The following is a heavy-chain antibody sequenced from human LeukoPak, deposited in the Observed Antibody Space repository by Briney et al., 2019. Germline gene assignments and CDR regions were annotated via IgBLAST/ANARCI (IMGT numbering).Heavy chain of an antibody. CDR3: ARQISYCTNGVCYRRWFDP. D-gene: IGHD2-8*01. J-gene: IGHJ5*02. CDR1: GITLSNYG. Sequence: GGSLRLSCAASGITLSNYGMTWVRQAPGKGLEWVSVIYSGGSTYYADSVKGRFTISRDNSKNTLYLQMNSLRAEDTAVYYCARQISYCTNGVCYRRWFDPSGQGTLVTVSS. V-gene: IGHV3-66*04. CDR2: IYSGGST.